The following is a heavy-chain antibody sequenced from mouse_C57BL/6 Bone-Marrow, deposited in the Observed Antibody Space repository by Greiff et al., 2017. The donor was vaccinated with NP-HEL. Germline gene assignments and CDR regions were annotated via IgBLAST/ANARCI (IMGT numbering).Heavy chain of an antibody. Sequence: QVQLKESGPELVKPGASVKLSCKASGYTFTSYDINWVKQRPGQGLEWIGWIYPRAGSTQSTEKFKGKATLTVDPSSSTAYIELHSLTTEDSAVYFCARRGTAVARGYFDVWGTGTTVTVSS. V-gene: IGHV1-85*01. CDR3: ARRGTAVARGYFDV. D-gene: IGHD1-1*01. CDR1: GYTFTSYD. CDR2: IYPRAGST. J-gene: IGHJ1*03.